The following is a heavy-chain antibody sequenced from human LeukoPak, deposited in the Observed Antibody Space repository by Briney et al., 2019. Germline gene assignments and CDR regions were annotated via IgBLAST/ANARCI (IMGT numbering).Heavy chain of an antibody. V-gene: IGHV1-18*01. Sequence: ASVKVSCKASGYTFTSYGISWVRQAPGQGLEWMGWISAYNGNTNYAQKLQGRVTMTTDTSTSTAYMELRSLRSDDTAVYYCARDGGWVDHGDYEPFDYWGQGTLVTVSS. CDR1: GYTFTSYG. CDR2: ISAYNGNT. J-gene: IGHJ4*02. CDR3: ARDGGWVDHGDYEPFDY. D-gene: IGHD4-17*01.